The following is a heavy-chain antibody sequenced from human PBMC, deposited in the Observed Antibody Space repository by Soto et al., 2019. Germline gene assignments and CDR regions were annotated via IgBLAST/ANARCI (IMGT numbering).Heavy chain of an antibody. Sequence: EVQLVESGGGLVQPGGSLRLSCAASGFTVSSNYMSWVRQAPGKGLEWVSVIYSGGSAYYADSVKGRFTISRDNSKNTLYLQMIRLRAEDTAVYYCARHGYSYGGGYFDYWGQGTLVTVSS. V-gene: IGHV3-66*04. J-gene: IGHJ4*02. CDR2: IYSGGSA. CDR3: ARHGYSYGGGYFDY. CDR1: GFTVSSNY. D-gene: IGHD5-18*01.